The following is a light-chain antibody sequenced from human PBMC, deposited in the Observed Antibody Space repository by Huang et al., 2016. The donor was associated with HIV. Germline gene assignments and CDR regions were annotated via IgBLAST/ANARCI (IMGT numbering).Light chain of an antibody. J-gene: IGKJ2*01. V-gene: IGKV3D-20*01. CDR3: QQYSTSSYT. Sequence: IVLTQSPATLSLSPGERATLTCGASQSVSNNYLAWDQQKPGLAPRLLIYDAHVRATGIPDRFSGSGSGTDFTLTISRLEPEDFAMYYCQQYSTSSYTFGQGTKVDI. CDR2: DAH. CDR1: QSVSNNY.